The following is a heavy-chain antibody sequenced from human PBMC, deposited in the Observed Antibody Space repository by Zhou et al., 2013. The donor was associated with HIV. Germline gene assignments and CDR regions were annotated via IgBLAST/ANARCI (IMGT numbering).Heavy chain of an antibody. Sequence: EVQLVQSGAEVKKPGESLKISCEGSGYTFSDFWIGWVRQMPGKGLECMGLIYPGDSDTRYSPSFQGQGTISADKSISTAYLQWSSLKASDTAMYYCARPVNRVGTPYEPFDYWGQGTLVTVSS. CDR3: ARPVNRVGTPYEPFDY. CDR1: GYTFSDFW. D-gene: IGHD1-26*01. CDR2: IYPGDSDT. J-gene: IGHJ4*02. V-gene: IGHV5-51*03.